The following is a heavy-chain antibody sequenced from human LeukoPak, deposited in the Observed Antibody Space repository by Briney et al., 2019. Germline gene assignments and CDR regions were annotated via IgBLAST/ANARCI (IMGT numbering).Heavy chain of an antibody. CDR2: ISSSSSNI. D-gene: IGHD1-14*01. CDR3: VRIPNNAGFPNWFDP. J-gene: IGHJ5*02. Sequence: PGGSLRLSCAASGFTFSSYAMSWVRQAPGKGLEWVSSISSSSSNIYYSDSVRGRFTISRDNAKNSLYLQMNSLIAEDSAVYYCVRIPNNAGFPNWFDPWGQGTLVSVSS. CDR1: GFTFSSYA. V-gene: IGHV3-21*01.